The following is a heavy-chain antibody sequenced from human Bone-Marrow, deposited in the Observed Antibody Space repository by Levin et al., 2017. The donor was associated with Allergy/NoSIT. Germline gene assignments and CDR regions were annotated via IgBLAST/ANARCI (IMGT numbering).Heavy chain of an antibody. CDR1: GFTFSYYA. J-gene: IGHJ4*02. CDR2: ISGSGHT. CDR3: AKWGGVCTSTSCFNFNGPFDY. V-gene: IGHV3-23*01. D-gene: IGHD2-2*01. Sequence: PGGSLRLSCAASGFTFSYYAMTWVRQAPGKGLEWVSTISGSGHTYYAESVKGRFSISRDNSKNMVYLQMNSLSAEDTAVYYCAKWGGVCTSTSCFNFNGPFDYWGQGDLVTVSS.